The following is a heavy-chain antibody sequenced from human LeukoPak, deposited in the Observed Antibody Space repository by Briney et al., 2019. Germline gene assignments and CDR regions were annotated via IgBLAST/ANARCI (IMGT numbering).Heavy chain of an antibody. CDR3: ASRIAVAGTAFDY. D-gene: IGHD6-19*01. Sequence: SETLSLTCTVSGGSLSSSSYYWGWLRQPPGKGLEWLGSIYYSGSTYYNPSLKSRVTISVDTSKNQFSLKLSSVTAADTAVYYCASRIAVAGTAFDYWGQGTLVTVSS. V-gene: IGHV4-39*01. J-gene: IGHJ4*02. CDR1: GGSLSSSSYY. CDR2: IYYSGST.